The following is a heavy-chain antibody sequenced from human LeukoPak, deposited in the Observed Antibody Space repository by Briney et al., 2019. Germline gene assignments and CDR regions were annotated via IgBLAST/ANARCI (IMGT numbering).Heavy chain of an antibody. CDR1: GYSISSGYY. J-gene: IGHJ4*02. Sequence: SETLSLTCAVSGYSISSGYYWGWIRQPPGKGLEWIGSIYHSGSTYYNPSLKSRATISVDTSKNQFALKLSSVTAADTAVYYCARHWAVAGTTLDYWGRGTLVTVSS. V-gene: IGHV4-38-2*01. CDR2: IYHSGST. CDR3: ARHWAVAGTTLDY. D-gene: IGHD6-19*01.